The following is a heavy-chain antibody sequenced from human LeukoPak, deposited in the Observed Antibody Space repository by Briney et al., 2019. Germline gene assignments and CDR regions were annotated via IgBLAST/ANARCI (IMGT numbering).Heavy chain of an antibody. CDR3: ARDRGSGSYYSQD. J-gene: IGHJ4*02. CDR2: IKQDGSEE. V-gene: IGHV3-7*01. D-gene: IGHD3-10*01. CDR1: GFTFSSFW. Sequence: PGGSLRLSCAASGFTFSSFWMTWVRQAPGKGLEWVANIKQDGSEEHYVDSVKGRFIISRDNAKNSLYLQMNSLRAEDTAMYYCARDRGSGSYYSQDWGQGTLVTVSS.